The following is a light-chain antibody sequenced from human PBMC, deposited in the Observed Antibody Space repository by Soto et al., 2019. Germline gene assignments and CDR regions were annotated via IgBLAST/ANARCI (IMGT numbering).Light chain of an antibody. V-gene: IGLV2-8*01. Sequence: QSVLTQPPSASGSPGQSVAISCTGTASDIGGYTFVSWYQQHPGKAPKLLIYDVNERPSGVPDRFSGSKSGNTASLTVSGLQAEDEADYYCSAHGGTNPYVFGTGTKLTVL. CDR1: ASDIGGYTF. CDR2: DVN. CDR3: SAHGGTNPYV. J-gene: IGLJ1*01.